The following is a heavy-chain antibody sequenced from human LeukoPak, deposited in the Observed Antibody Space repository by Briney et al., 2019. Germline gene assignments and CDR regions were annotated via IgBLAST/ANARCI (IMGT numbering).Heavy chain of an antibody. Sequence: PGGSLRLSCAASGFPFSYYGMHWVRKAPGKGLEWVALTWYDGSKKYIADSVRGRFTISKDNSKNTLYLQMNSLRAEDTAVYYCAGVANITTFGMDVWGHGTTVTVSS. CDR3: AGVANITTFGMDV. J-gene: IGHJ6*02. V-gene: IGHV3-33*01. D-gene: IGHD3-9*01. CDR1: GFPFSYYG. CDR2: TWYDGSKK.